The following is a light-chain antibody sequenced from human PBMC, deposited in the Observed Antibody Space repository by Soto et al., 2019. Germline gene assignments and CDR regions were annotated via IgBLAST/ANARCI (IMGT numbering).Light chain of an antibody. V-gene: IGKV1-5*01. CDR1: QSFISW. J-gene: IGKJ1*01. Sequence: DIQMTRSPSTLSPSVGDRVTIPCRPSQSFISWLAWYQQKPGKAPKLLIYDASSLESGVPSRFSGSGSGTEFTLTISSLQPDDFATYYCQQYNSYSPTWTFGQGTKVEIK. CDR2: DAS. CDR3: QQYNSYSPTWT.